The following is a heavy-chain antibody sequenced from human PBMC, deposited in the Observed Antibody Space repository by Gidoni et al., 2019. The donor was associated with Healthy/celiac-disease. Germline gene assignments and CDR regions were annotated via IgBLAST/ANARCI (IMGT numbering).Heavy chain of an antibody. CDR1: GFSFSSYS. V-gene: IGHV3-21*01. CDR2: ISSSSSYI. D-gene: IGHD4-17*01. CDR3: ARDLTVTTSPLVRRPFDY. Sequence: EVQLVEPGGGLVKPGGSLRLPCAASGFSFSSYSMNWFRQAPGKGLEWVSSISSSSSYIYYADSVKGRFTISRDNAKNSLYLQMNSLRAEDTAVYYCARDLTVTTSPLVRRPFDYWGQGTLVTVSS. J-gene: IGHJ4*02.